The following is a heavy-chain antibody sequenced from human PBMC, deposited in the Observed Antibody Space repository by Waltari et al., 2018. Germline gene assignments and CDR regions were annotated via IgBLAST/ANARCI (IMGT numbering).Heavy chain of an antibody. V-gene: IGHV4-59*11. CDR2: IYYSGST. CDR1: GGSISSHY. D-gene: IGHD3-22*01. J-gene: IGHJ6*02. Sequence: QVQLQESGPGLVKPSETLSLTCTVSGGSISSHYWSWIRQPPGKGLEWIGYIYYSGSTNYNPSRKSRVTRSVDTSKNQFSLKLSSVTAADTAVYYCARDRFESYYYDSSGYYSGMDVWGQGTTVTVSS. CDR3: ARDRFESYYYDSSGYYSGMDV.